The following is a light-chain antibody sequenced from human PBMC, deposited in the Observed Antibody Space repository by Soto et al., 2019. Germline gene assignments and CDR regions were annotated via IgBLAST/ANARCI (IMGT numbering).Light chain of an antibody. V-gene: IGKV3-20*01. CDR2: GAS. J-gene: IGKJ3*01. CDR3: QQYGSSLFT. CDR1: QSVSSIY. Sequence: DIVLTQSPGTLSLSPGERATLSCRASQSVSSIYLAWYQQKPGQAPRLLIYGASSRATGIPDRFSGSGSGTDFTLTISRLEPEDFAVYYCQQYGSSLFTFGPGTKVDIK.